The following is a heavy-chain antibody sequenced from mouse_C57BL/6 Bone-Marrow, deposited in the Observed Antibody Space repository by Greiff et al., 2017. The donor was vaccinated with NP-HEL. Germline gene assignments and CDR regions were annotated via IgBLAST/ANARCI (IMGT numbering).Heavy chain of an antibody. D-gene: IGHD1-1*01. CDR2: IRLKSDNYAT. V-gene: IGHV6-3*01. CDR1: GFTFSNYW. Sequence: EVKLVESGGGLVQPGGSMKLSCVASGFTFSNYWMNWVRQSPEKGLEWVAQIRLKSDNYATHYAESVKGRFTISRDDSKSSVYLQMNNLRAEDTGIYYCTVHYYGSSYWYFDVWGTGTTVTVSS. CDR3: TVHYYGSSYWYFDV. J-gene: IGHJ1*03.